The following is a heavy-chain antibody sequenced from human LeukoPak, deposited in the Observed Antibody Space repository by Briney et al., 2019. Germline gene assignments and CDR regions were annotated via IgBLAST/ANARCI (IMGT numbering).Heavy chain of an antibody. D-gene: IGHD2-15*01. CDR2: ISSSSSYI. CDR3: ARDSHPYSRYFRFDY. J-gene: IGHJ4*02. CDR1: GFTFSSYS. Sequence: GGSLRLSCAASGFTFSSYSMNWVRQAPGKGLEWVSSISSSSSYIYYAGSVKGRFTISRDNAKNSLYLQMNSLRAEDTAVYYCARDSHPYSRYFRFDYWGQGTLVTVSS. V-gene: IGHV3-21*01.